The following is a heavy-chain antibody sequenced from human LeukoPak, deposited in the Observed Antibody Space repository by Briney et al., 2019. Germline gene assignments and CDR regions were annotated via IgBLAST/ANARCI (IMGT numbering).Heavy chain of an antibody. CDR2: MNPNSGNT. V-gene: IGHV1-8*01. CDR3: ARGSRIWYYMDV. CDR1: GYTFTSYD. Sequence: ASVKVSCKASGYTFTSYDINWVRQATGQGLEWMGWMNPNSGNTGYAQKFQGRVTMTRNTSISTAYMELSSLRSEDTAVYYCARGSRIWYYMDVWGKGTTVTVSS. J-gene: IGHJ6*03.